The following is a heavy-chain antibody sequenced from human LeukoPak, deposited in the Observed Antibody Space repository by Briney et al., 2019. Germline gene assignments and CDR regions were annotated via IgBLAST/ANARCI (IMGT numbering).Heavy chain of an antibody. CDR1: GYTFTGYY. CDR2: INPNSGGT. Sequence: ASVKVSCKASGYTFTGYYMHWVRQAPGQGLEWMGWINPNSGGTNYAQKFQGRVTMTGDTSISTAYMELSRLRSDDTAVYYCARDYVDTAMVDYWGQGTLVTVSS. CDR3: ARDYVDTAMVDY. D-gene: IGHD5-18*01. V-gene: IGHV1-2*02. J-gene: IGHJ4*02.